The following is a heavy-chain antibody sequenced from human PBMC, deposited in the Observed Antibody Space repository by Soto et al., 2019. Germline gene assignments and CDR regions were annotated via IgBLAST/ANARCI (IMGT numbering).Heavy chain of an antibody. D-gene: IGHD3-9*01. Sequence: QVQLQESGPGLVKPSQTLSLTCTVSGGSIGSGGYYWSWIRQHPGKGLEWIGYIYYSGSTYYNPSLKSRVTMSVDTSKHQFSLKLSSVTAADTAVYYCARSVYYDILSASRLFDPLGQDTLVTVSS. CDR2: IYYSGST. J-gene: IGHJ5*02. CDR3: ARSVYYDILSASRLFDP. CDR1: GGSIGSGGYY. V-gene: IGHV4-31*03.